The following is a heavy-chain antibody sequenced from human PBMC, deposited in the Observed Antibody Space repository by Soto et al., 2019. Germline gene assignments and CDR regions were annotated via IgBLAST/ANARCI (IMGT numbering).Heavy chain of an antibody. CDR1: GFTFSTYT. CDR3: AKARCSTTNCYVPDY. J-gene: IGHJ4*02. CDR2: ISGSGGSP. V-gene: IGHV3-23*01. Sequence: GGSLRLSCVASGFTFSTYTMSWVRQAPGKGLEWVSVISGSGGSPSYADSVQGRFSISRDNPKNTLYLKMNSLRGEDTAMYYCAKARCSTTNCYVPDYWGQGTLVTVSS. D-gene: IGHD2-2*01.